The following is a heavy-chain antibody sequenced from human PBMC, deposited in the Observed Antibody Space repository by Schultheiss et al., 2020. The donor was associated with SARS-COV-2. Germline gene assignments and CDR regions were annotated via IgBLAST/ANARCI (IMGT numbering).Heavy chain of an antibody. J-gene: IGHJ6*02. V-gene: IGHV5-51*01. CDR1: GYSFTSYW. CDR2: INPGDSDT. Sequence: GESLKISCKGSGYSFTSYWIGWVRQMPGKGLEWMGIINPGDSDTRNSPSFQGLVTISADKSISTAYLQWSSLKASDTAMYYCARHGLRPPFDYYGMDVWGQGTTVTVSS. CDR3: ARHGLRPPFDYYGMDV. D-gene: IGHD5-12*01.